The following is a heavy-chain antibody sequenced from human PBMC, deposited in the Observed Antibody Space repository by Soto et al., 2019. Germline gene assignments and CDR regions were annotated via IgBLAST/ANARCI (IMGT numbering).Heavy chain of an antibody. CDR3: GREVGNWNFYYYYGIDV. CDR1: GYAFTSYD. J-gene: IGHJ6*02. V-gene: IGHV1-8*01. CDR2: MNPNSGNT. Sequence: ASVKVSCKASGYAFTSYDINWVRQATGQGLEWMGWMNPNSGNTGYAQKFQGRVTMTRNTSISTAYMELSSLRSEDTAVYYCGREVGNWNFYYYYGIDVWGQGTTVTVSS. D-gene: IGHD1-7*01.